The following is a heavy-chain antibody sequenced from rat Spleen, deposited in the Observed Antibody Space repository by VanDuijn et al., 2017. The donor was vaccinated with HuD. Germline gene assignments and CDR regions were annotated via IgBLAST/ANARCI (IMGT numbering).Heavy chain of an antibody. CDR1: EFTFRNYV. J-gene: IGHJ3*01. D-gene: IGHD1-10*01. V-gene: IGHV5-19*01. Sequence: EVQLVESGGGLVQPGRSLKLSCAASEFTFRNYVLPWIRPDPTKCLEVFASILSRGGSTVVRDSGSSRFTISRDNVKSTLYLQMDSLGSEDTATYYCSTRDNNYGYWGQGTLVTVSS. CDR3: STRDNNYGY. CDR2: ILSRGGST.